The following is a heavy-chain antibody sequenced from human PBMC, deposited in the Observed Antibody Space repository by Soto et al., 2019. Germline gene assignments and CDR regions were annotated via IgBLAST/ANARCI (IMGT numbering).Heavy chain of an antibody. CDR1: GFTFSSYS. J-gene: IGHJ4*02. D-gene: IGHD2-15*01. CDR2: ISSSSRTI. CDR3: ARDKGRSPLDY. V-gene: IGHV3-48*01. Sequence: EVPLVVSGGGLVQPGGSLRLSCAASGFTFSSYSMNWARQAPGKGLEWISYISSSSRTIYYPDSVKGRFTISRDNAKNSLYLQMNSLRAEDTAVYYCARDKGRSPLDYWGQGTLVTVSS.